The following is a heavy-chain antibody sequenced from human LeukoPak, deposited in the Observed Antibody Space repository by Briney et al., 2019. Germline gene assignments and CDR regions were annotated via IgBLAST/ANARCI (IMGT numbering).Heavy chain of an antibody. V-gene: IGHV4-59*01. Sequence: PSETLSLTCTVSAGSINDYYWSWIRQPPGKGLEWIGYIYYSGSTNYNPSLKSRFTISVDTSKNQFSLKLSSVTAADTALYYCARDPWRRLDYSGQGTLVTVSS. J-gene: IGHJ4*02. CDR1: AGSINDYY. CDR3: ARDPWRRLDY. D-gene: IGHD3-3*01. CDR2: IYYSGST.